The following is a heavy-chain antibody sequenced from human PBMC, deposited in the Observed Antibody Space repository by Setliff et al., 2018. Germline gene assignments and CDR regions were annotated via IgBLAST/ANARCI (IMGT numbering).Heavy chain of an antibody. J-gene: IGHJ5*02. V-gene: IGHV3-33*06. D-gene: IGHD3-10*01. CDR2: IWNDGSSK. CDR3: AKNGFGVVALGVNNWFDP. Sequence: PGGSLRLSCVASGFTFSNYGMHWVRQAPGKGLEWVALIWNDGSSKFYGDSVKGRFTISRDNSKNTLYLQMDSLRAGDTTVYYCAKNGFGVVALGVNNWFDPWGQGTLVTVSS. CDR1: GFTFSNYG.